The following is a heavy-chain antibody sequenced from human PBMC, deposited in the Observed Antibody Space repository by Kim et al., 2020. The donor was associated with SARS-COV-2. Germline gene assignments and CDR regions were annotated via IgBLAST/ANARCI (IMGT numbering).Heavy chain of an antibody. J-gene: IGHJ6*02. D-gene: IGHD6-6*01. Sequence: SETLSLTCAVYGGSFSGYYWSWIRQPPGKGLEWIGEINHSGSTNYNPSLKSRVTISVDTSKNQFSLKLSSVTAADTAVYYCARLGARIAARPGYYYYYGMDVWGQGTTVTVSS. V-gene: IGHV4-34*01. CDR1: GGSFSGYY. CDR3: ARLGARIAARPGYYYYYGMDV. CDR2: INHSGST.